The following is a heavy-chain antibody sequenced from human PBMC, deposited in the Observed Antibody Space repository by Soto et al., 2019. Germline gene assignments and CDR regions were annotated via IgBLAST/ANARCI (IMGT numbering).Heavy chain of an antibody. J-gene: IGHJ4*02. V-gene: IGHV3-23*01. CDR1: GFTFSSYA. Sequence: GGSRRLSCAASGFTFSSYAMGWVRQAPGKGLEWVSAFRCDGTGAHYADSVKGRFTISRDNSKNTLYLHMNSLRAEDTAVYYCARLPQYDILTGYLNYFDYWGQGTLVTVSS. CDR2: FRCDGTGA. D-gene: IGHD3-9*01. CDR3: ARLPQYDILTGYLNYFDY.